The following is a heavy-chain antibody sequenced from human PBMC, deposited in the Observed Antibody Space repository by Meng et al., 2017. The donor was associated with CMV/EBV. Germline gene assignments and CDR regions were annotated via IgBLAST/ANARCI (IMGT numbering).Heavy chain of an antibody. CDR3: ARVGYSNYEPLYYYYGMDV. CDR2: NSSSSSYI. CDR1: GFTFSSYS. Sequence: GESLKISCAASGFTFSSYSMNWVRQAPGKGLEWVSSNSSSSSYIYYADSVKGRFTISRDNAKNSLYLQMNSLRAEDTAVYYCARVGYSNYEPLYYYYGMDVWGQGTTVTVSS. J-gene: IGHJ6*02. V-gene: IGHV3-21*01. D-gene: IGHD4-11*01.